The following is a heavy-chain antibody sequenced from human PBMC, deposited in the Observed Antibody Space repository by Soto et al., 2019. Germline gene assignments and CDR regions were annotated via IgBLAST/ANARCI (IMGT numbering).Heavy chain of an antibody. V-gene: IGHV3-30*18. Sequence: QVLLVESGGGVVQPGRSLRLSCAGSGFTFSNYGLHWVRQAPGKGLDWVSFISFDGSHKYYADSVKGRFTISRDNSNNMLYLQMDSLKTEETAVYYCAKDGAPRYCSRSSCHPAGAYWGQGTLVTVSS. CDR3: AKDGAPRYCSRSSCHPAGAY. D-gene: IGHD2-15*01. CDR2: ISFDGSHK. CDR1: GFTFSNYG. J-gene: IGHJ4*02.